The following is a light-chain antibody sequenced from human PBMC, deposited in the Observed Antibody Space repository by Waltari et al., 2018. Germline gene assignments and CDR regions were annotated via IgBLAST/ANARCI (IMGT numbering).Light chain of an antibody. V-gene: IGKV1-5*03. J-gene: IGKJ1*01. Sequence: DIQMTQSPSTLSASVGDIVTITCRASQSISSWLAWYQQKPGKAPKLLSYKASSLESGVPSRFSGSGSGTEFTLTISSLQPDDFATYYCQQYNSYRTFGQGTKVEIK. CDR1: QSISSW. CDR2: KAS. CDR3: QQYNSYRT.